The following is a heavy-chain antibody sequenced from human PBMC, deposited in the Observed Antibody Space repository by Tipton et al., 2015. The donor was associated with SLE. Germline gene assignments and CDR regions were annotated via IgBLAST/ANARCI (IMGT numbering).Heavy chain of an antibody. CDR2: IYPGDSDT. V-gene: IGHV5-51*03. D-gene: IGHD1-26*01. Sequence: QLVQSGAEVKKPGESLKISCQASGYTFTSYWIAWVRQKPGKGLEWMGIIYPGDSDTKYSPSFRGQVTISADKSINIAYLQWSSLKASDTAMYYCARPRLAYRPDASDTWGQGTMVTVSS. J-gene: IGHJ3*02. CDR1: GYTFTSYW. CDR3: ARPRLAYRPDASDT.